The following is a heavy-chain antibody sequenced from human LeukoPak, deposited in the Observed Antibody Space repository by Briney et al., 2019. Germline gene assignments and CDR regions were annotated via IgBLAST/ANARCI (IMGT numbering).Heavy chain of an antibody. V-gene: IGHV3-43*02. CDR3: AKDGSIGDFWTGLKWFDP. Sequence: GGSLRLSCAASGFTFDDYAMHWVRQAPGKGLESVFLISGDGGSTYYADSVKGRFTISRDNSKNSLYLQMSSLRTEDTALYYCAKDGSIGDFWTGLKWFDPWGQGTLVTVSS. J-gene: IGHJ5*02. D-gene: IGHD3/OR15-3a*01. CDR1: GFTFDDYA. CDR2: ISGDGGST.